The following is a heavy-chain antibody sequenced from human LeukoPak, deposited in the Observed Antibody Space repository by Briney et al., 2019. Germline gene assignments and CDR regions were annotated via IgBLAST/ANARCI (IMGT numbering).Heavy chain of an antibody. Sequence: PGGSLRLSCAASGFNFSIYWMSWVRQAPGKGLEWVASIKQDGSEKYSVDSVKGRFTISRDNAKNSLFLQMNSLRAEDTAVYYCARGGSYYTPWGQGTLVTVSS. CDR2: IKQDGSEK. CDR3: ARGGSYYTP. D-gene: IGHD3-10*01. CDR1: GFNFSIYW. J-gene: IGHJ5*02. V-gene: IGHV3-7*01.